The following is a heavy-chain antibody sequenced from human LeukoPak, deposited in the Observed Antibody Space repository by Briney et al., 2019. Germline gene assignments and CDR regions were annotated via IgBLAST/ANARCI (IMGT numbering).Heavy chain of an antibody. CDR1: GYTLTELS. V-gene: IGHV1-24*01. D-gene: IGHD2-2*01. J-gene: IGHJ6*02. CDR2: FDPEDGET. Sequence: ASVKVSCKVSGYTLTELSMHWVRQAPGKGLEWMGGFDPEDGETIYAQKFQGRVTMTEDTSTSTAYMELRSLRSDDTAVYYCARVDCSSTSCYYYYGMDVWGQGTTVTVSS. CDR3: ARVDCSSTSCYYYYGMDV.